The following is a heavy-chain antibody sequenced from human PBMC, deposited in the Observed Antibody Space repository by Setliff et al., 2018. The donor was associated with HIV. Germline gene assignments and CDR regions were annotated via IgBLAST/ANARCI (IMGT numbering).Heavy chain of an antibody. J-gene: IGHJ5*02. CDR2: IYYSGTT. CDR1: GFSFRNSFYN. CDR3: ARHRYSSSINWFDP. V-gene: IGHV4-39*01. Sequence: SETLSLTCNVSGFSFRNSFYNWGWIRQPPGKGLERIGTIYYSGTTYYNPSLKSRVPMSIDTSQNQFSLKLTSLTATDTAVYYCARHRYSSSINWFDPWGQGTLVTVSS. D-gene: IGHD6-13*01.